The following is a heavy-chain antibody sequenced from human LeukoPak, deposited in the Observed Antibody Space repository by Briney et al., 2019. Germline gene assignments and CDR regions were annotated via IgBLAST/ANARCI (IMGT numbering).Heavy chain of an antibody. D-gene: IGHD6-13*01. Sequence: ASVKVSCKASGYTFTSYYMHWVRQAPGQGLEWMGLINPTGGSTGYAQKFQGRVTMTRDMSTSTDYMELSSLRSEDTAIYYCARDNGIAAEPRPGVYWGQGTLVTVSS. CDR2: INPTGGST. V-gene: IGHV1-46*01. J-gene: IGHJ4*02. CDR1: GYTFTSYY. CDR3: ARDNGIAAEPRPGVY.